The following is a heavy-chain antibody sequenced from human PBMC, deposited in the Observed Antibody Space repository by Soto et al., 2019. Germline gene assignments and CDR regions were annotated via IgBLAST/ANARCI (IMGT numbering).Heavy chain of an antibody. CDR1: GFTFSDYY. J-gene: IGHJ6*02. D-gene: IGHD3-3*01. CDR3: ARRRLRFLVGMDV. CDR2: ISSSSSYT. Sequence: GGSLRLSCAASGFTFSDYYMSWIRQAPGKGLEWVSYISSSSSYTNYADSVKGRFTISRDNAKNSLYLQMNSLRAEDTAVYYCARRRLRFLVGMDVWGQGTTVTVSS. V-gene: IGHV3-11*06.